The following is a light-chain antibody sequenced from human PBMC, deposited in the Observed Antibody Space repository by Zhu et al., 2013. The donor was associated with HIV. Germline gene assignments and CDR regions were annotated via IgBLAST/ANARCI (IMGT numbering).Light chain of an antibody. V-gene: IGKV1-5*03. CDR3: QQSHSTPWT. CDR2: KAS. J-gene: IGKJ1*01. Sequence: DIQMTQSPSTLSASVGDRVTITCRASHSIRNLLAWYQQKPGKAPKLLIYKASSLESGVPSRFSGGGSGTDYTLTISSVQPEDSATYYCQQSHSTPWTFGQGTKVEVK. CDR1: HSIRNL.